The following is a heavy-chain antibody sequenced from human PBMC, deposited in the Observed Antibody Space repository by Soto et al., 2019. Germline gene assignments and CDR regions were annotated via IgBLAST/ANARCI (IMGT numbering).Heavy chain of an antibody. CDR2: ISYSGYS. J-gene: IGHJ6*02. D-gene: IGHD3-10*01. CDR3: ARHGFGPLHGLVDV. CDR1: GGSIDNYY. Sequence: QVQFQESGPGLVKPSETLSLTCTVSGGSIDNYYCSWFRQPPGKGLEWIGYISYSGYSAYNFSLKRRVTMSMDTSKTQFYLTLESVTATDTAVYYCARHGFGPLHGLVDVWGQGTKVIVSS. V-gene: IGHV4-59*08.